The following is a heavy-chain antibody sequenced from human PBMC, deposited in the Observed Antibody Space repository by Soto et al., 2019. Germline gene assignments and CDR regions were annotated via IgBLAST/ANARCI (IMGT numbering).Heavy chain of an antibody. CDR2: ISGSGGST. CDR1: GFTFSSYA. D-gene: IGHD2-2*01. Sequence: XVSLRLSCAASGFTFSSYAMSWVRQAPGKGLEWVSAISGSGGSTYYADSVKGQFTISRDNSKNTLYLQMNSLRAEDTAVYYCASRPHIVVVPADPFDYWGQGTLVTVSS. V-gene: IGHV3-23*01. J-gene: IGHJ4*02. CDR3: ASRPHIVVVPADPFDY.